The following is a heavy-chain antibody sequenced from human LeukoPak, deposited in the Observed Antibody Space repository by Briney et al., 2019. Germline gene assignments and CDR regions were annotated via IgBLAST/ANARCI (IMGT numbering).Heavy chain of an antibody. V-gene: IGHV1-18*01. CDR2: ISAYNGNT. Sequence: GASVKVSCKASGYTFTSYGISWVRQAPGQGLEWMGWISAYNGNTNYAQKLQGRVTMTTDTSTSTAYMELRSLRSDDTAVYYCARGSLRKGPWTKQIVNDYWGQGTLVTVSS. CDR1: GYTFTSYG. CDR3: ARGSLRKGPWTKQIVNDY. J-gene: IGHJ4*02. D-gene: IGHD1/OR15-1a*01.